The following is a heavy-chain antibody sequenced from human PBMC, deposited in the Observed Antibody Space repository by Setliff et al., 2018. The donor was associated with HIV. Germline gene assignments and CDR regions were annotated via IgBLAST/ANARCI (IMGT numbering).Heavy chain of an antibody. J-gene: IGHJ6*03. CDR1: GGSITTGSYY. V-gene: IGHV4-31*03. CDR3: ASQPSGHFYYYMHV. Sequence: KPSETLSLTCTVSGGSITTGSYYWSWIRQHPGKGLEWLGYIYYSGSTYYNPSLKSRVTISADTSKKNQFSLNLSSVTAADTGVYYCASQPSGHFYYYMHVWGKGTTVTVSS. CDR2: IYYSGST. D-gene: IGHD1-1*01.